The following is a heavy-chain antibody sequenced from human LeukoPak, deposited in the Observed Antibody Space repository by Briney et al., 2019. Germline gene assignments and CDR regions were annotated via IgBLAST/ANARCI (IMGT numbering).Heavy chain of an antibody. Sequence: SVKVSCKASGGTFSSYTISWVRQAPGQGLEWMGRIIPILGIANYAQKFQGRVTITADKSTSTAYMELSSLRSEDTAVYYCARGVVAATIYYYYGMDVWGQGTTVTVSS. V-gene: IGHV1-69*02. D-gene: IGHD2-15*01. CDR2: IIPILGIA. CDR3: ARGVVAATIYYYYGMDV. J-gene: IGHJ6*02. CDR1: GGTFSSYT.